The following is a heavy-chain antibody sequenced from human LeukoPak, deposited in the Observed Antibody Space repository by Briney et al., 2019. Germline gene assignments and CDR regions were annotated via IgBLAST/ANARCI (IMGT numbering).Heavy chain of an antibody. D-gene: IGHD2/OR15-2a*01. CDR1: GGSISDYY. J-gene: IGHJ4*02. CDR2: VHYSGST. V-gene: IGHV4-59*01. Sequence: SETLSLTCSVSGGSISDYYWGWIRQAPGKGLEWLGNVHYSGSTTYNPSLKSRLTFSVDTSKNQFSLRLNSVTAADTAVYYCAKGAQVSMALQDHWGQGTLVIVSS. CDR3: AKGAQVSMALQDH.